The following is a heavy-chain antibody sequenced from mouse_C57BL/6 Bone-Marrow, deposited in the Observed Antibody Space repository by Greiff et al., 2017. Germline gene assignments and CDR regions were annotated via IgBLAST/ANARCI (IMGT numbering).Heavy chain of an antibody. V-gene: IGHV2-9-1*01. CDR2: IWTGGGT. CDR3: ARKKGNLAGAMDY. J-gene: IGHJ4*01. D-gene: IGHD4-1*01. CDR1: GFSLTSYA. Sequence: QVQLQQSGPGLVAPSQSLSITCTVSGFSLTSYAISWVRQPPGQGLAWLGVIWTGGGTNYNSALKSRLSISKDNSKSQVFLKMNSLQTDDTARYYCARKKGNLAGAMDYWGQGTSVTVSS.